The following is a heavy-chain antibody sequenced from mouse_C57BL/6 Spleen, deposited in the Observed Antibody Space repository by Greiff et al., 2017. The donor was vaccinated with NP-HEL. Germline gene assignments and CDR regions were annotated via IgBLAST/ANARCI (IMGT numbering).Heavy chain of an antibody. CDR1: GYTFTDYE. V-gene: IGHV1-15*01. J-gene: IGHJ1*03. CDR3: TSGTSRYFDV. Sequence: SGAELVRPGASVTLSCKASGYTFTDYEMHWVKQTPVHGLEWIGAIDPETGGTAYNQKFKGKAILTADKSSSTAYMELRSLTSEDSAVYYCTSGTSRYFDVWGTGTTVTVSS. D-gene: IGHD4-1*01. CDR2: IDPETGGT.